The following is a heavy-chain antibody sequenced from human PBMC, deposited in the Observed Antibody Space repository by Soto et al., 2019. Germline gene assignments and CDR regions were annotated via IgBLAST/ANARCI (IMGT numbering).Heavy chain of an antibody. Sequence: QVQLVQSGAEVKKPGSSVKVSCKASGGTFSSYAISWVRQAPGQGLEWMGGIIPIFGTANYAQKFQGRVTMTADKSTSTADMELSSRRSEDTAGDYCASPTREWLPPARDYYYGMDVWGQGTTVTVSS. D-gene: IGHD3-3*01. CDR1: GGTFSSYA. CDR3: ASPTREWLPPARDYYYGMDV. CDR2: IIPIFGTA. J-gene: IGHJ6*02. V-gene: IGHV1-69*06.